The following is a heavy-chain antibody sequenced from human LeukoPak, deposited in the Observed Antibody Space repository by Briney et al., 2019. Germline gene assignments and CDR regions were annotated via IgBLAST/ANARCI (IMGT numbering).Heavy chain of an antibody. CDR3: VKVAYYHGSGSPD. CDR2: ISGNGAST. Sequence: TGGSLRLSCSASGFTFSNYAIHWVRQAQGRGLEYGSGISGNGASTYYAYSVRGRFIISRDNSKNTLYLQMSSLRVEDAAVYYCVKVAYYHGSGSPDWGQGTLVTVSS. V-gene: IGHV3-64D*09. CDR1: GFTFSNYA. D-gene: IGHD3-10*01. J-gene: IGHJ4*02.